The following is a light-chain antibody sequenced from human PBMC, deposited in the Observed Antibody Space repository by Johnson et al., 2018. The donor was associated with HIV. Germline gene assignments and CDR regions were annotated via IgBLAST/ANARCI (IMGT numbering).Light chain of an antibody. Sequence: QSVLTQPPSVSAAPGQRVNISCSGNISNIESYFVSWYQQLPGAAPTLLIYDDNKRPSGIPDRFSGSKSGATATLGITGLQTGDEADYYCGIWDASLSPLYVFGSGTTITVL. V-gene: IGLV1-51*01. CDR3: GIWDASLSPLYV. CDR1: ISNIESYF. CDR2: DDN. J-gene: IGLJ1*01.